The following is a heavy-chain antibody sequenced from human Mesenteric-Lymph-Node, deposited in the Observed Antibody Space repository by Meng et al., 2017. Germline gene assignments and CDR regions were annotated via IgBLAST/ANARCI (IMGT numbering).Heavy chain of an antibody. Sequence: GGSLRLSCAASGFTFSSYAMSWVRQAPGKGLEWVSGINWNGGSTGYADSVKGRFTISRDNAKNSLYLQMNSLRAEDTALYYCARDRWDALEEGTYYYDSSGYYYGGPVFDYWGQGTLVTVSS. CDR2: INWNGGST. V-gene: IGHV3-20*04. J-gene: IGHJ4*02. CDR3: ARDRWDALEEGTYYYDSSGYYYGGPVFDY. CDR1: GFTFSSYA. D-gene: IGHD3-22*01.